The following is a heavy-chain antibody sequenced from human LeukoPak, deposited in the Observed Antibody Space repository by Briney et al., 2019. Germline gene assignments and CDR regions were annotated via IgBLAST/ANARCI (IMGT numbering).Heavy chain of an antibody. V-gene: IGHV4-39*01. D-gene: IGHD6-19*01. CDR2: IYYSGST. CDR1: GGSISSSSYY. Sequence: SETLSLTCTVSGGSISSSSYYWGWIRQPPGKGLEWIGSIYYSGSTYYNPSLKGRVTISVDTSKNQFSLKLSSVTAADTAVYYCARSYPGIAVAGTGSFDYWGQGTLVTVSS. CDR3: ARSYPGIAVAGTGSFDY. J-gene: IGHJ4*02.